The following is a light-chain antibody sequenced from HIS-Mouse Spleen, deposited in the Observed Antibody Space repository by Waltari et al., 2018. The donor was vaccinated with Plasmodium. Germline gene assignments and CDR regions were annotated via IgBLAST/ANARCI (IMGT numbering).Light chain of an antibody. CDR2: EDS. CDR1: ALPKKY. CDR3: YSTDSSGKHRV. Sequence: SYELTQPPSVSVSPGQTARITCSGDALPKKYAYWYQQKSGQAPVLVIYEDSQRPSGIPGRFSGSSSGTMATLTISGAQVEDEADYYCYSTDSSGKHRVFGGGTKLTVL. J-gene: IGLJ3*02. V-gene: IGLV3-10*01.